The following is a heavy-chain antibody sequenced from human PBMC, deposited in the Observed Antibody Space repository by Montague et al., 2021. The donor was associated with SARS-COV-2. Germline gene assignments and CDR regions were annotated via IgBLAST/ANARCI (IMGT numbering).Heavy chain of an antibody. CDR2: IYTSGST. D-gene: IGHD3-9*01. Sequence: TLSLTCTVSGGSISSGSYYWSWIRQPAGKGLEWIGRIYTSGSTKYXXXLKSRVTISVDTSKNQFSLKLSSVTAADTAVYYCAREWVYYDILTGYRNWFDPWGQGTLVTVSS. CDR1: GGSISSGSYY. J-gene: IGHJ5*02. V-gene: IGHV4-61*02. CDR3: AREWVYYDILTGYRNWFDP.